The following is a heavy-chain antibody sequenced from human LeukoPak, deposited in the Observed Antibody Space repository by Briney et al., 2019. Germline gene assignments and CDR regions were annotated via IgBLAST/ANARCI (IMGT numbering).Heavy chain of an antibody. V-gene: IGHV1-69*01. Sequence: GASVKVSCKASGGTFSSYAISWVRQAPGQGLEWMGGTIPIFGTAIYAQKFQGRVTITADESTSTAYMELSSLRSEDTAVYYCARGGIAVAGIINNHDVFDIWGQGTMVTVSS. CDR2: TIPIFGTA. J-gene: IGHJ3*02. CDR3: ARGGIAVAGIINNHDVFDI. CDR1: GGTFSSYA. D-gene: IGHD6-13*01.